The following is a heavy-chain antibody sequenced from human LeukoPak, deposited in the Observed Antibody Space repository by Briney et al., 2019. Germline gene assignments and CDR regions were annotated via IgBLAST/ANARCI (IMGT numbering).Heavy chain of an antibody. CDR1: GYIFSNYG. CDR2: MNPNNGNA. CDR3: ARGAWYNSAYTALHYFDY. J-gene: IGHJ4*02. D-gene: IGHD6-19*01. V-gene: IGHV1-8*02. Sequence: ASVKVSCKTSGYIFSNYGISWVRQATGQGLEWMGWMNPNNGNAGYAQKFQDKVTMTRDTSISTAYMELSSLRSEDTAIYYCARGAWYNSAYTALHYFDYWGQGTLVTVSS.